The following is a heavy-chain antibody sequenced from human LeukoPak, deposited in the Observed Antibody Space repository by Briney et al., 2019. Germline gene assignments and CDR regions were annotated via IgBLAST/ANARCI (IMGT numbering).Heavy chain of an antibody. V-gene: IGHV1-8*03. CDR3: ARGFDILTGYYNVDFDY. CDR1: GYTFTSYD. CDR2: MNPNSGNT. Sequence: GASVKVSCKASGYTFTSYDINWVRQATGQGLEWMGWMNPNSGNTGYAQKFQGRVTITRNTSISTAYMELSSLRSEDTAVYYCARGFDILTGYYNVDFDYWGQGTLVTVSS. D-gene: IGHD3-9*01. J-gene: IGHJ4*02.